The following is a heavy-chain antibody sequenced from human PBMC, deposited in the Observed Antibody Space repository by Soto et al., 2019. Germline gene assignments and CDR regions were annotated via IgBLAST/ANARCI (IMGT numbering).Heavy chain of an antibody. D-gene: IGHD6-13*01. CDR2: INPSGGST. Sequence: ASVKVSCKASGYTFTSHYMHWVRQAPGQGLEWMGIINPSGGSTSYAQKFQGRVTMTRDTSTSTVYMELSSLRSEDTAVYYCARDRQPPSGYSNTYGMDVWGQGTTVTVSS. CDR3: ARDRQPPSGYSNTYGMDV. V-gene: IGHV1-46*01. CDR1: GYTFTSHY. J-gene: IGHJ6*02.